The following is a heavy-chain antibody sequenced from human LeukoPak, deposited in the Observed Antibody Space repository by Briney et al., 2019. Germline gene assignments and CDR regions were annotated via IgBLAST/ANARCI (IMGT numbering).Heavy chain of an antibody. J-gene: IGHJ3*02. CDR1: GYRFTSYW. CDR2: IYPGDSDT. V-gene: IGHV5-51*01. Sequence: GESLKISCKGSGYRFTSYWIGWVRQMPGKGLEWMGIIYPGDSDTRYRPSFQGQVTISADKSISTAYLQWSSLKASDTAMYYCASQIADIPDAFDIWGQGTMVTVSS. D-gene: IGHD2-2*02. CDR3: ASQIADIPDAFDI.